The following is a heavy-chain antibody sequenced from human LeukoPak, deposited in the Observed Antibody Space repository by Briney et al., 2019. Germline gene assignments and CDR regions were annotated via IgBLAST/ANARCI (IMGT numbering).Heavy chain of an antibody. Sequence: SETLSLTCAVYGGSLSGYYWSWLRQPPGKGLEWIGEINHSGSTNYNPSLKSRVTISVDPSKNQSTLKLSSVTAADTAVYYCARGASPTTVTTPRAFDYWGQGTLVTVSS. CDR1: GGSLSGYY. CDR3: ARGASPTTVTTPRAFDY. V-gene: IGHV4-34*01. D-gene: IGHD4-17*01. CDR2: INHSGST. J-gene: IGHJ4*02.